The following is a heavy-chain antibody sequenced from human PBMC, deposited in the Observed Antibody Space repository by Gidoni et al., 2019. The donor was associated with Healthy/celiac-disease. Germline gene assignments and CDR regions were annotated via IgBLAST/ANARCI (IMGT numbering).Heavy chain of an antibody. CDR2: INPNGGGT. D-gene: IGHD4-17*01. V-gene: IGHV1-2*02. CDR3: ARDLDYGDYVEGDDFDY. J-gene: IGHJ4*02. CDR1: GYTFIGYY. Sequence: QVQLVQSGAEVKKPGASLKVSCKASGYTFIGYYIHWVRQAPGQGLEWMGWINPNGGGTNYAQKFQGRVTMPRDTSITTAYMELSRLRSDDTAVYYCARDLDYGDYVEGDDFDYWGQGTLVTVSS.